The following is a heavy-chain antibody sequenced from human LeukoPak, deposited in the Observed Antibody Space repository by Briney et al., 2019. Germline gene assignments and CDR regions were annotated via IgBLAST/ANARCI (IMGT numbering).Heavy chain of an antibody. CDR2: IYNSGST. CDR3: ARSAIDAFDI. J-gene: IGHJ3*02. CDR1: GGSISRYY. V-gene: IGHV4-59*08. Sequence: PSETLSLTCTVSGGSISRYYWSWIRQPPRKGLECIGYIYNSGSTNYNPSLKSRVSISVDTSKNQFSLKLSSVTAADTAVYYCARSAIDAFDIWGQGTMVTVSS. D-gene: IGHD6-25*01.